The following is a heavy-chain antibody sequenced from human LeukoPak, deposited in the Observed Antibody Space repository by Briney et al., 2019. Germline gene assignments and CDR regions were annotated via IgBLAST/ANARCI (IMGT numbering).Heavy chain of an antibody. CDR3: AKRGLGEFDY. V-gene: IGHV3-33*06. Sequence: GGSLRLSCAASGFTFSSYGMHWVRQAPGRGLGWVAVIWYDGSNKYYADSVKGRFTISRDNSKNTLYLQMNSLRAEDTAVYYCAKRGLGEFDYWGQGTLVTVSS. J-gene: IGHJ4*02. CDR1: GFTFSSYG. CDR2: IWYDGSNK. D-gene: IGHD3-16*01.